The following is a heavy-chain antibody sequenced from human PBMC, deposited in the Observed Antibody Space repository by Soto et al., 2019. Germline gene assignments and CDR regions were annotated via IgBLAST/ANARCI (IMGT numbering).Heavy chain of an antibody. CDR2: IRSKADSYAT. D-gene: IGHD2-21*02. J-gene: IGHJ5*02. CDR1: GFTLSGSR. V-gene: IGHV3-73*02. Sequence: EVQLVESGGGLVQPGGSLKLSCAASGFTLSGSRIHWVRQASGKGLEWVGRIRSKADSYATAYAASVKGRFTISRDDSKNTAYLQMNSLKTEDTAVYYCTSQYCGGDCSRVDPWSQGTLVTVSS. CDR3: TSQYCGGDCSRVDP.